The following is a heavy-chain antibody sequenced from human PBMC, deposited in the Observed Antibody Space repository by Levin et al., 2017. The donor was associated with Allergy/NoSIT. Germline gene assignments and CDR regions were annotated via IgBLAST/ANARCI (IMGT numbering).Heavy chain of an antibody. Sequence: GESLKISCKGSGYTFTNYWIGWVRQMPGKGLEWMGIIYPGDSDTRYSPSFQGQVTLSVDKSISTAFLQWSSLKASDTAIYYCARHLLVPTAYYYFYMDVWGKGTTVTVSS. CDR3: ARHLLVPTAYYYFYMDV. V-gene: IGHV5-51*01. CDR1: GYTFTNYW. D-gene: IGHD1-1*01. J-gene: IGHJ6*03. CDR2: IYPGDSDT.